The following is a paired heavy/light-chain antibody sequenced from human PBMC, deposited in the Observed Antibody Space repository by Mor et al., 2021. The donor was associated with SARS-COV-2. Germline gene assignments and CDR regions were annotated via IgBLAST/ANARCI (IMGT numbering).Light chain of an antibody. J-gene: IGLJ1*01. Sequence: QSALTQPPSASGSPGQSVTISCTGTSSDVGGYNYVSWYQQHPGKAPKVIIYEVSKRPSGVPDRFSGSKSGNTASLTVSGLQAEDEADYYCSSYAGNHMGVFGTGTKVTVL. CDR3: SSYAGNHMGV. V-gene: IGLV2-8*01. CDR1: SSDVGGYNY. CDR2: EVS.
Heavy chain of an antibody. CDR1: GFPLSDFW. CDR2: IRQDGSEK. CDR3: ARDLPNSGRGAFDV. Sequence: EVQLVESGGGLVRPGGSLRLSCAASGFPLSDFWMTWVRQAPGKGLEWVANIRQDGSEKCYVASVKGRFTISRDNAKNSLYLQMDSLRAEDTALYYCARDLPNSGRGAFDVWGQGTMVTVSS. J-gene: IGHJ3*01. D-gene: IGHD1-26*01. V-gene: IGHV3-7*03.